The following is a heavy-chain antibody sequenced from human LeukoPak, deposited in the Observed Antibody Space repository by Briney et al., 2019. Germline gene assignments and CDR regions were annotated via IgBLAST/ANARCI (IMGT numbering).Heavy chain of an antibody. D-gene: IGHD6-19*01. CDR2: INHSGST. CDR1: GGSFSGYY. J-gene: IGHJ4*02. CDR3: ARRRGLYSSGWYPPAP. Sequence: SETLSLTCAVYGGSFSGYYWSWIRQPPGKGLEWIGEINHSGSTNYNPSLKSRVTISVDTSKNQFSLKLSSVTAADTAVYYCARRRGLYSSGWYPPAPWGQGTLVTVSS. V-gene: IGHV4-34*01.